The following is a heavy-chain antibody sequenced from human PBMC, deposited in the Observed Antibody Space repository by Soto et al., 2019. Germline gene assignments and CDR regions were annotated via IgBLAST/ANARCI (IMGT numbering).Heavy chain of an antibody. V-gene: IGHV1-69*06. CDR3: ARIMYSSLDGDDAFDI. Sequence: QVQLVQSGAEVKKPGSSVKVSCKASGGTFSSYAISWVRQAPGQGLEWMGGIIPIFGTANYAQKFQGRVTITADKSTSTAYMELSSLRSEDTAVYYCARIMYSSLDGDDAFDIWGQGTMVTVSS. D-gene: IGHD6-13*01. CDR2: IIPIFGTA. CDR1: GGTFSSYA. J-gene: IGHJ3*02.